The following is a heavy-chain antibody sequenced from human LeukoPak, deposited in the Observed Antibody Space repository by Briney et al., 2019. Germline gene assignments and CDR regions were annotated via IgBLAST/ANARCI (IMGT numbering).Heavy chain of an antibody. D-gene: IGHD6-13*01. Sequence: GGSLRLSCAGSGFTFSTYAMNWVRLAPGKGLEWISCISRTGNSIYYADSVKGRFTISRDSAKNSLYLQMNSLRAEDTAVYYCARGPYSSNWYVDYWGQGTLVTVAS. J-gene: IGHJ4*02. V-gene: IGHV3-48*03. CDR1: GFTFSTYA. CDR2: ISRTGNSI. CDR3: ARGPYSSNWYVDY.